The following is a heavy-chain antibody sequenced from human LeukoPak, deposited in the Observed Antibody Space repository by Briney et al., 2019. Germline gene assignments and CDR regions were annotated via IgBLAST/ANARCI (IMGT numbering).Heavy chain of an antibody. Sequence: AASVKVSCKASGGTFSSYAISWVRQAPGQGLEWMGGIIPIFGTANYAQKFQGRVTITTDESTSTAYMELSSLRSEDTAVYYCARDNYAGANWFDPWGQGTLVTVPS. CDR1: GGTFSSYA. CDR2: IIPIFGTA. D-gene: IGHD1-7*01. CDR3: ARDNYAGANWFDP. V-gene: IGHV1-69*05. J-gene: IGHJ5*02.